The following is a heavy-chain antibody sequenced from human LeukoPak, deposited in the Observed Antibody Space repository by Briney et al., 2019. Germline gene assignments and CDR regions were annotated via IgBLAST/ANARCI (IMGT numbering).Heavy chain of an antibody. CDR3: ARGPPHYYDSSGYYP. D-gene: IGHD3-22*01. V-gene: IGHV1-8*01. CDR2: MNPNSGNT. CDR1: GYTFTSYD. J-gene: IGHJ5*02. Sequence: ASVKVSCKASGYTFTSYDINWVRQATGQGLEWMGWMNPNSGNTGHAQKFQGRVTMTRNTSISTAYMELSSLRSEDTAVYYCARGPPHYYDSSGYYPWGQGTLVTVSS.